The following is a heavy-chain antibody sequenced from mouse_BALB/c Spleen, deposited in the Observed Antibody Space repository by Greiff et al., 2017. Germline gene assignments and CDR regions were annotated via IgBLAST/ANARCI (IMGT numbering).Heavy chain of an antibody. V-gene: IGHV2-6-7*01. CDR1: GFSLTGYG. CDR2: IWGGGST. Sequence: VQLVESGPGLVAPSQSLSITCTVSGFSLTGYGVNWVRQPPGKGLEWLGMIWGGGSTDYNSALKSRLSISKDNSKSQVFLKMNSLQTDDTAMYYCARKGNDWYFDVWGAGTTVTVSS. J-gene: IGHJ1*01. CDR3: ARKGNDWYFDV.